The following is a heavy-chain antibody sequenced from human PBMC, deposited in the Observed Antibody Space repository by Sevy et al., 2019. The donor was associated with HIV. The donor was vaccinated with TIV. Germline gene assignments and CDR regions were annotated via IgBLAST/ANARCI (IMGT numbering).Heavy chain of an antibody. CDR2: ISSSGKSI. CDR3: ARDLPPSATIVAHFDY. D-gene: IGHD5-12*01. J-gene: IGHJ4*02. V-gene: IGHV3-48*03. CDR1: GFAFSSYE. Sequence: GGSLRLSCAASGFAFSSYEMNWVRQAPGKGLEWVSYISSSGKSISYADSMKGRFTISRDNAKNSLYLQMNSLRAEDTAVYYCARDLPPSATIVAHFDYWGQGILVTVSS.